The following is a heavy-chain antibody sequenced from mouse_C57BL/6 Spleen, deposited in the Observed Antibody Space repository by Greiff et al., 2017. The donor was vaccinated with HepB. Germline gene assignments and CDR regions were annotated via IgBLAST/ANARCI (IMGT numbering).Heavy chain of an antibody. CDR3: ARRTAQDLYYFDY. V-gene: IGHV5-17*01. Sequence: DVKLVESGGGLVKPGGSLKLSCAASGFTFSDYGMHWVRQAPEKGLEWVAYISSGSSTIYYADTVKGRFTISRDNAKNTLFLQMTSLRSEDTAMYYCARRTAQDLYYFDYWGQGTTLTVSS. D-gene: IGHD3-2*02. J-gene: IGHJ2*01. CDR1: GFTFSDYG. CDR2: ISSGSSTI.